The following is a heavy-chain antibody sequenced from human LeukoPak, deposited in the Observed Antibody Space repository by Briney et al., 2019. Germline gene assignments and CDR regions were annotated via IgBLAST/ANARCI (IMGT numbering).Heavy chain of an antibody. CDR3: ARDSIAAGGIRWFDP. D-gene: IGHD6-13*01. CDR2: IKQDESEK. CDR1: GFTFSSDW. J-gene: IGHJ5*02. Sequence: GGALRLSCAASGFTFSSDWMSWVRQAPGKGLEWVANIKQDESEKYYVGSVKGRFTISRDNAKNSLHLQMNSLRAEDTAIYYCARDSIAAGGIRWFDPWGQGTLVTVSS. V-gene: IGHV3-7*05.